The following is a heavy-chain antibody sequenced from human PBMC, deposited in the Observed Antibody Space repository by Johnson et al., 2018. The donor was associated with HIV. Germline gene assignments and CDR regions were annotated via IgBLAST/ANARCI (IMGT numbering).Heavy chain of an antibody. CDR2: IYSGGST. Sequence: VQLVESGGGVVQPGGSLRLSCAASGFTVSSNYMSWVRQAPGKGLEWVSVIYSGGSTYYADPVKGRFTIARDNSKNTLYLQMNSLRAEDTAVYYCAKESETYGGNIGFEHPFDIWGQGTMVTVSS. J-gene: IGHJ3*02. CDR3: AKESETYGGNIGFEHPFDI. CDR1: GFTVSSNY. D-gene: IGHD4-23*01. V-gene: IGHV3-66*01.